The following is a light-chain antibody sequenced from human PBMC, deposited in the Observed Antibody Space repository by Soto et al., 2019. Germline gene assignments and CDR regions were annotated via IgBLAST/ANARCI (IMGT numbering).Light chain of an antibody. CDR2: GAS. Sequence: EIVMTQSPATLSVSPGERATLSCRASQSVSGDLAWYQQKPGQAPRLLIYGASARATGIPGRFSGSGSGTEFTLTISSLQSEDFAVYYCQQYNNWPGTYGQGTKVEIK. V-gene: IGKV3-15*01. CDR3: QQYNNWPGT. J-gene: IGKJ1*01. CDR1: QSVSGD.